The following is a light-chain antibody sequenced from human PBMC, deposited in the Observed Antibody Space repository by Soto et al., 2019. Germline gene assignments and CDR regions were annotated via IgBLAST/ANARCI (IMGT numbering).Light chain of an antibody. J-gene: IGLJ1*01. CDR1: SSDVGIYNY. Sequence: QSALTQPASVSGSAGQSIAISCTGSSSDVGIYNYVSWYQQHPGKVPKLIIYEVTSRPSGVSIRFSGSKSGNTASLTISGLQPEDEADYYCATWDSSLSSYVFGTGTKVTVL. CDR3: ATWDSSLSSYV. V-gene: IGLV2-14*01. CDR2: EVT.